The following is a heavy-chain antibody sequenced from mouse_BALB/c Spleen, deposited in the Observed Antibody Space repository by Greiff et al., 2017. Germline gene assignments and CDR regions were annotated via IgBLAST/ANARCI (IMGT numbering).Heavy chain of an antibody. V-gene: IGHV1-82*01. J-gene: IGHJ2*01. CDR1: GYAFSSSW. CDR2: IYPGDGDT. Sequence: QVQLKESGPELVKPGASVKISCKASGYAFSSSWMNWVKQRPGQGLEWIGRIYPGDGDTNYNGKFKGKATLTADKSSSTAYMQLSSLTSVDSAVYFCARRGYGNFFDYWGQGTTLTVSS. CDR3: ARRGYGNFFDY. D-gene: IGHD2-10*02.